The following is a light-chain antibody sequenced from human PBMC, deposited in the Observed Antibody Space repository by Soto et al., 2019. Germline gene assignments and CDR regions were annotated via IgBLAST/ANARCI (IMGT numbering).Light chain of an antibody. CDR1: QGIRND. V-gene: IGKV1-6*01. CDR2: AAS. CDR3: LQDYNYPWT. Sequence: AIQVTQSPSSLSASVGDRVTISCRASQGIRNDLGWYQQKPGKAPKLLIYAASRLQSGVPSRFSGSGSGTDFTLTISSLQPEDFATYYCLQDYNYPWTFGQGTKVDIK. J-gene: IGKJ1*01.